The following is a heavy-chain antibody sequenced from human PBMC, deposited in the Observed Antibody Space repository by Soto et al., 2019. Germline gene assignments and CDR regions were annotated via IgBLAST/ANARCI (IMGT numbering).Heavy chain of an antibody. CDR3: ARSYGDYFSAFDI. CDR2: ISSSGSTM. CDR1: GFTFSSYE. V-gene: IGHV3-48*03. J-gene: IGHJ3*02. D-gene: IGHD4-17*01. Sequence: EMQLVESGGGFIQPGGSLRLSCAASGFTFSSYEMNWVRQAPGKGLEWVSYISSSGSTMYYADSVKGRFTISRDNAKNSLYLQMNSLRAADTAVYYCARSYGDYFSAFDIWGQGTMVTVSS.